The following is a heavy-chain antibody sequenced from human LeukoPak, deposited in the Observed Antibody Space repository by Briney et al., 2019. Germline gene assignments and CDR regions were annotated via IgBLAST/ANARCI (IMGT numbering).Heavy chain of an antibody. CDR2: ISGSGGST. CDR1: AFTFSNYA. D-gene: IGHD4-17*01. Sequence: GGSLRLSCAGSAFTFSNYAMSWVRQAPRKGLEWVSGISGSGGSTYYADSVKGRFTISRDNSKNTLYLQINSLRAEDTAVYYCAKGFTVTTYGWGVYYWGQGTLVTVSS. V-gene: IGHV3-23*01. J-gene: IGHJ4*02. CDR3: AKGFTVTTYGWGVYY.